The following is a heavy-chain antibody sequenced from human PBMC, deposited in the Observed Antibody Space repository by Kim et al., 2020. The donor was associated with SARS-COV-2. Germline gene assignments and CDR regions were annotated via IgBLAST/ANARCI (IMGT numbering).Heavy chain of an antibody. V-gene: IGHV3-23*01. CDR1: GFTFNNYA. D-gene: IGHD6-19*01. CDR3: AKVSSGGSGWFEYFHH. Sequence: GGSLRLSCAASGFTFNNYAMSWVRQAPGKGLEWVSGTRGSGDRPTYADSVEGRFTISRDNSKKKLYLQLDRLRADDTPLYYCAKVSSGGSGWFEYFHHWGQRTLVTVSS. J-gene: IGHJ1*01. CDR2: TRGSGDRP.